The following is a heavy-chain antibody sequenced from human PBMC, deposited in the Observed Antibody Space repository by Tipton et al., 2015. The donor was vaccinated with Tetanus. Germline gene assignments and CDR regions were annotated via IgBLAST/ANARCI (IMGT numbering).Heavy chain of an antibody. Sequence: QSGAEVKKPGSSVKVSCKASGGTFSSYAISWVRQAPGQGLEWMGGIIPIFGTANYAQKFRGRVTITADKSTSTAYMELSSLRSEDTAVYYCARDGRGYSYGEYYYYYGMDVWGQGTTVTVSS. CDR3: ARDGRGYSYGEYYYYYGMDV. D-gene: IGHD5-18*01. CDR1: GGTFSSYA. V-gene: IGHV1-69*06. J-gene: IGHJ6*02. CDR2: IIPIFGTA.